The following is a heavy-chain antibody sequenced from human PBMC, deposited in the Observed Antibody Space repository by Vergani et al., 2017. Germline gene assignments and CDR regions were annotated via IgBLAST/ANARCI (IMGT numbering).Heavy chain of an antibody. J-gene: IGHJ3*02. CDR3: ARRAGFRGVIANDAFDI. CDR1: GFTFSSYW. V-gene: IGHV3-7*04. CDR2: INQDVSEK. Sequence: EVQLVESGGGLVQPGGSLRLSCAASGFTFSSYWMSWVRQAPGKGLEWVAKINQDVSEKYYVDCVKGRFTISRDNAKNSLYLQMNSLRAEDTAVYYCARRAGFRGVIANDAFDIWGQGTMVTVSS. D-gene: IGHD3-10*01.